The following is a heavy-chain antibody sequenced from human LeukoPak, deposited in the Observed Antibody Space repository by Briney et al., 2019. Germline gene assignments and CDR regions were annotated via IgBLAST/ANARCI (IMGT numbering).Heavy chain of an antibody. V-gene: IGHV4-39*07. Sequence: SETLSLTCAVSGGSIISDTYYWGWIRQPPGKGLEWIGSIYYSGSTYYNPSLKSRLTISVDTSKNQFSLRLSSVTASDTAVYYCARTLYPWNFDYWGQGTLVTVSS. CDR2: IYYSGST. D-gene: IGHD2-2*02. CDR1: GGSIISDTYY. J-gene: IGHJ4*02. CDR3: ARTLYPWNFDY.